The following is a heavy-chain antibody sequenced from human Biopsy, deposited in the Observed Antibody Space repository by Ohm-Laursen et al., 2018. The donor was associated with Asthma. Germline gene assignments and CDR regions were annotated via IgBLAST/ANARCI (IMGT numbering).Heavy chain of an antibody. J-gene: IGHJ5*02. CDR2: VSHTGST. V-gene: IGHV4-59*07. Sequence: SDTLSLTCTVSGGSIRSHDWTWIQLPPGKGLEYIGDVSHTGSTNYNPSLKSRVTMSLDTSKNQFSLRLTSVTPADTAVYYCARLADCSGGACYSYGWFDPWGQGTRVTVSS. D-gene: IGHD2-15*01. CDR1: GGSIRSHD. CDR3: ARLADCSGGACYSYGWFDP.